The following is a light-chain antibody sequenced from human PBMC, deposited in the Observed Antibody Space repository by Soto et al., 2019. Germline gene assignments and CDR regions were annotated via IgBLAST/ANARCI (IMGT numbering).Light chain of an antibody. Sequence: EIVMTQSPATLSVSPGERATLSCRASQSVSSNLAWYQQKPGQAPRLLIYGSSTRATGIPAGFSGSGSGTELTLTISSLQSEDFAVYYWQHYNNWPRTFGQGTKVEIK. CDR3: QHYNNWPRT. V-gene: IGKV3-15*01. CDR2: GSS. J-gene: IGKJ1*01. CDR1: QSVSSN.